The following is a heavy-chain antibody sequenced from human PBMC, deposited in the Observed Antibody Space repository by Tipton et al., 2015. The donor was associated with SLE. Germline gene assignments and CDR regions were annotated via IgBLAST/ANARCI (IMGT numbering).Heavy chain of an antibody. CDR3: ARRLTGRDVSDI. CDR1: GNTFSSDY. V-gene: IGHV1-46*04. Sequence: QLVQSGAEVKKPGASVKISCEASGNTFSSDYINWVRQAPGQGLEWIGIINPSGESTNSARKLQDRVILTRDTATSIVYMELRSLRSEDTAVYYCARRLTGRDVSDIWGQGTMVTVSS. D-gene: IGHD7-27*01. J-gene: IGHJ3*02. CDR2: INPSGEST.